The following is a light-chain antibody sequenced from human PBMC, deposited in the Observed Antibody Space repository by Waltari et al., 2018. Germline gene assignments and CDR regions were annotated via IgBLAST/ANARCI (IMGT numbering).Light chain of an antibody. V-gene: IGKV1-33*01. CDR3: QQYDNLPPYT. Sequence: DIQMTQSPSSLSASVGDRVTITCQASQDISNYLNWYQQKPGKAPKRLIYDASNLETGVPSRFSGSGSVTDFTFTISSLQPEDIATYYCQQYDNLPPYTFGQGTKLEIK. CDR2: DAS. J-gene: IGKJ2*01. CDR1: QDISNY.